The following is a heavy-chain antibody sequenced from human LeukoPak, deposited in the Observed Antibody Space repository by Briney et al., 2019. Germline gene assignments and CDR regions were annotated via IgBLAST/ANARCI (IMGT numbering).Heavy chain of an antibody. CDR3: ERYGGYGFDY. V-gene: IGHV3-33*01. J-gene: IGHJ4*02. Sequence: PGRSLRLSCAATGFTFSSYGMHWVRQAPGKGLEWVAVIWYDGSNKYYADSVKGRFTISRDNSKNTLYLQMNSLRAEDTAVYYCERYGGYGFDYWGQGTLVTVSS. CDR2: IWYDGSNK. D-gene: IGHD5-12*01. CDR1: GFTFSSYG.